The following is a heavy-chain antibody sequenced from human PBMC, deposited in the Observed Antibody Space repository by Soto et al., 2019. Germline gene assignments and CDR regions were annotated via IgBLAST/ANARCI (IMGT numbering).Heavy chain of an antibody. Sequence: GASVKVSCKASGYTFTSYGISWVRQAPGQGLEWMGWISADNGNTNYAQKLQGRVTMTTDTSASTAYMELSSLRSEDTAVYYCASLYSSSPRAKFDYWGQGTLVTVSS. D-gene: IGHD6-6*01. CDR2: ISADNGNT. V-gene: IGHV1-18*01. CDR1: GYTFTSYG. CDR3: ASLYSSSPRAKFDY. J-gene: IGHJ4*02.